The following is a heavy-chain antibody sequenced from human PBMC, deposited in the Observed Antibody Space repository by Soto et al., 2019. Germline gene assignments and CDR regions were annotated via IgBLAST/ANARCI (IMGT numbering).Heavy chain of an antibody. V-gene: IGHV1-69*06. D-gene: IGHD5-12*01. CDR2: VLPITGST. Sequence: QVQLVQSGAEVKKPGSSVKVSCKTSGGLFSVFSFNWVRQAPGQGLEWMGGVLPITGSTDYAQKFQGRLTNNADRSTSTIYMELSRLTSDDTANYYCATIRVRGGPLRFEDGGQGTLISVSS. CDR1: GGLFSVFS. CDR3: ATIRVRGGPLRFED. J-gene: IGHJ4*01.